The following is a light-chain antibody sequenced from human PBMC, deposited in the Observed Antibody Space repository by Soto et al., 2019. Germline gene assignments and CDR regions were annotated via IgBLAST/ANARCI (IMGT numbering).Light chain of an antibody. CDR1: QSVSSSY. Sequence: EIVLTQSPGTLSLSPGERATLSCRASQSVSSSYLAWFQQRPGQAPRLLIYGASSRATGIPDRFSGSGSGPDFTLSISRLEPEDFAVYYCHYGSSPGTFGPGTKVDVK. CDR2: GAS. J-gene: IGKJ3*01. V-gene: IGKV3-20*01. CDR3: HYGSSPGT.